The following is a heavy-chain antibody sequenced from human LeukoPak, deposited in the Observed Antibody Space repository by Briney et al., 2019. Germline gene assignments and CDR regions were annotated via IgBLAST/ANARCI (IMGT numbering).Heavy chain of an antibody. CDR1: GFTFISYW. Sequence: GGSLRLSCAASGFTFISYWMHWVRQAPGKGLVWVSRINSDGSTTSYAASVTGRFTISRDTAKNTLYLQMNSLRAEDTAVYYCARGHHYYDSSAYYYWGQGTLVTVSS. CDR3: ARGHHYYDSSAYYY. J-gene: IGHJ4*02. V-gene: IGHV3-74*01. CDR2: INSDGSTT. D-gene: IGHD3-22*01.